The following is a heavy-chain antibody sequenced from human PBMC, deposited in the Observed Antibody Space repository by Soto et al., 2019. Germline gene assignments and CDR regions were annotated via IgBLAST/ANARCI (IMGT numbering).Heavy chain of an antibody. D-gene: IGHD3-3*01. Sequence: QVQLQESGPGLVKPSQTLSLTCTVSGGSISSGDYYWSWIRQPPGKGLEWIGYIDYSGSTYYNPSLRRRLTISVHPSKNPSSLGLSSVTAADTAMYYCARGGRTVFGRYFDYWGQGTLVTVSS. J-gene: IGHJ4*02. CDR2: IDYSGST. V-gene: IGHV4-30-4*01. CDR1: GGSISSGDYY. CDR3: ARGGRTVFGRYFDY.